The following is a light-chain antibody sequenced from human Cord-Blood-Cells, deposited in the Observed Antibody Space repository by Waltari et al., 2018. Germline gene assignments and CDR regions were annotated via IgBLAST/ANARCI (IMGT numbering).Light chain of an antibody. Sequence: QSVLTQPPSVSGAPGQRVTISCTGSSSNIGAGYDVHWSQQLPGTAPKLLFYGNSNRPSGVPDRFSGSKSGTSASLAITGLQAEDEADYYCQSYDSSLSGSVVFGGGTKLTVL. CDR2: GNS. CDR3: QSYDSSLSGSVV. J-gene: IGLJ2*01. V-gene: IGLV1-40*01. CDR1: SSNIGAGYD.